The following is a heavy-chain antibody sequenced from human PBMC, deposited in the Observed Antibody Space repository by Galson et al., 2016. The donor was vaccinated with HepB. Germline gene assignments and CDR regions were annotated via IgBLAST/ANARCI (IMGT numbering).Heavy chain of an antibody. CDR2: ISYDGRDK. CDR1: RFTFSRNA. CDR3: ARDPYGDNVAFDI. J-gene: IGHJ3*02. Sequence: SLRLSCAASRFTFSRNAMHWVRQAPGKGLDWVAAISYDGRDKYYADSVKGRFTISRDNSRNMVYLEMNSLRPEDTAVYYCARDPYGDNVAFDIWGQGTRVSVSS. V-gene: IGHV3-30-3*01. D-gene: IGHD4-17*01.